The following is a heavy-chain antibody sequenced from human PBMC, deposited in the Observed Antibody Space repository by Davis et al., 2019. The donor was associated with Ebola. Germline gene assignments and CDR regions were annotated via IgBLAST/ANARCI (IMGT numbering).Heavy chain of an antibody. CDR3: ARGGRRPIDY. Sequence: GESLKISCAASGFTFSSYSMNWVRQAPGKGLEWVSSISSSSSYIYYADSVKGRFTISRDNAKNSLYLQMDSLRADDTAVYYCARGGRRPIDYWGQGTLVTVSS. J-gene: IGHJ4*02. V-gene: IGHV3-21*04. D-gene: IGHD3-16*01. CDR1: GFTFSSYS. CDR2: ISSSSSYI.